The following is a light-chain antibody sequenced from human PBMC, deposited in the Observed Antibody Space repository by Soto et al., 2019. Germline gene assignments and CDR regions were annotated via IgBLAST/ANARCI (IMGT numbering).Light chain of an antibody. Sequence: QSALTQPASVSGSPGQSITISCTGTSSDVGAYNYVSWYQQRPGKAPKLMIYEVGSRPSGVSNRFSASKSDNTASLTISGLQAGDEADYYCASYTSSGTFVFGTGTKVTVL. V-gene: IGLV2-14*01. CDR1: SSDVGAYNY. J-gene: IGLJ1*01. CDR2: EVG. CDR3: ASYTSSGTFV.